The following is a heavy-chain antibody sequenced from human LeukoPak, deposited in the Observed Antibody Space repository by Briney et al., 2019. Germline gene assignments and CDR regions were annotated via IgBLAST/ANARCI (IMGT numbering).Heavy chain of an antibody. CDR3: ASLIVATAPNYYYGMDV. Sequence: TSETLSPTCTVSGGSISSYYWSWIRQPPGKGLEWIGYIYYSGSTNYNPSLKSRVTISVDTSKNQFSLKLSSVTAADTAVYYCASLIVATAPNYYYGMDVWGQGTTVTVSS. V-gene: IGHV4-59*08. CDR1: GGSISSYY. J-gene: IGHJ6*02. D-gene: IGHD5-12*01. CDR2: IYYSGST.